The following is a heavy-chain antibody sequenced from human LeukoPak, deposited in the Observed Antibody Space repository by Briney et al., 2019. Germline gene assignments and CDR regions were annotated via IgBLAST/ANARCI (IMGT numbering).Heavy chain of an antibody. CDR1: GFTFSRHW. CDR3: AKGGSGYENYFDY. V-gene: IGHV3-23*01. D-gene: IGHD5-12*01. Sequence: GGSLRLSCAASGFTFSRHWMTWVRQAPGKGLEWVSAISGSGGSTYYADSVKGRFTISRDNSKNTLYLQMNSLRAEDTAVYYCAKGGSGYENYFDYWGQGTLVTVSS. CDR2: ISGSGGST. J-gene: IGHJ4*02.